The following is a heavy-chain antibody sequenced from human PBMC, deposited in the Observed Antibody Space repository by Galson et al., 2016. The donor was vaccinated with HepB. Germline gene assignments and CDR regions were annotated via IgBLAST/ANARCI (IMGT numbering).Heavy chain of an antibody. D-gene: IGHD6-13*01. CDR1: GYSLTDYW. Sequence: QSGAEVKKPGESLKISCRASGYSLTDYWIGWVRQMPGKGLEWMGIIYPGDSGTRYSPSFQGQVTISADKSISTAYLQWSSLKASDTAMYYCARSSSYGSSMDVWGQGTTVTGSS. J-gene: IGHJ6*02. CDR3: ARSSSYGSSMDV. V-gene: IGHV5-51*01. CDR2: IYPGDSGT.